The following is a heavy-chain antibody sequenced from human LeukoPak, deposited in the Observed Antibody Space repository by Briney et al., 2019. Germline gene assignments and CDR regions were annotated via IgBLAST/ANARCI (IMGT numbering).Heavy chain of an antibody. CDR2: IIPIFGTA. CDR3: ARGYCSGGSCFGFGDYYYMDV. Sequence: GASVTVSCTASGGTFSSYAISWVRQAPGQGLEWMGGIIPIFGTANYAQKIQGRVTITADESTSTAYMELSSLRSEDTAVYYCARGYCSGGSCFGFGDYYYMDVWGKGTTVTVSS. J-gene: IGHJ6*03. D-gene: IGHD2-15*01. CDR1: GGTFSSYA. V-gene: IGHV1-69*13.